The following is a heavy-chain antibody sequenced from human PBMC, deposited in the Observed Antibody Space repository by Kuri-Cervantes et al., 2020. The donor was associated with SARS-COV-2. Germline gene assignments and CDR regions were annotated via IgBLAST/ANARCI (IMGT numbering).Heavy chain of an antibody. CDR2: INSDGSST. CDR3: ARDSHCSSTSCYTDGMDV. D-gene: IGHD2-2*02. CDR1: GFTFSSYW. Sequence: GESLKISCAASGFTFSSYWMHWVRQAPGKGLVWVSRINSDGSSTSYADSVKGRFTISRDNSKNTLYLQMNSLRAEDTAVYYCARDSHCSSTSCYTDGMDVWGQGTTVTVSS. J-gene: IGHJ6*02. V-gene: IGHV3-74*01.